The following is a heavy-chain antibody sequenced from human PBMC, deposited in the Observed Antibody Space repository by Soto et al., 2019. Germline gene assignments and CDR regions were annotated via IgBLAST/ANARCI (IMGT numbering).Heavy chain of an antibody. CDR3: TTYGNSSKGFDD. J-gene: IGHJ4*02. Sequence: EVQLVESGGGLVHPGGSLKLSCAVSGFTFSGSVMHWVRQAPGKGLEWLGRIRSRDSDYATSYAESVKGRVTISRDDSKNTAYLQVTSLKIEDTALYYWTTYGNSSKGFDDWGQGTLVTVSS. CDR1: GFTFSGSV. V-gene: IGHV3-73*01. D-gene: IGHD6-6*01. CDR2: IRSRDSDYAT.